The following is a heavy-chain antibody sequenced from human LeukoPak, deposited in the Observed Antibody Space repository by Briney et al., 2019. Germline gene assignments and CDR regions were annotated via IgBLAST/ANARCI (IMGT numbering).Heavy chain of an antibody. D-gene: IGHD2-8*01. CDR3: ARDRLSVLMVYATNDAFDI. V-gene: IGHV3-7*01. CDR1: GFTFSSYE. CDR2: INQDGSGK. Sequence: PGGSLRLSCAASGFTFSSYEMNWVRQAPGKGLEWVANINQDGSGKYYVDSVKGRFTISRDNSKNTLYLQMSSLRAEDMAVYYCARDRLSVLMVYATNDAFDIWGQGTMVTVSS. J-gene: IGHJ3*02.